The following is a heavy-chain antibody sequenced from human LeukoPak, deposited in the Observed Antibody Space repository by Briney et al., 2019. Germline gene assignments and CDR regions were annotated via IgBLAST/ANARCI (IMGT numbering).Heavy chain of an antibody. J-gene: IGHJ4*02. CDR2: ISSSGSTI. D-gene: IGHD6-6*01. CDR1: GFTFSDYY. CDR3: AKDSSIAARLTTNYFDY. Sequence: GGSLRLSCAASGFTFSDYYMSWIRQAPGKGLEWVSYISSSGSTIYYADSVKGRFTISRDNAKNSLYLQMNSLRAEDTAVYYCAKDSSIAARLTTNYFDYWGQGTLVTVSS. V-gene: IGHV3-11*01.